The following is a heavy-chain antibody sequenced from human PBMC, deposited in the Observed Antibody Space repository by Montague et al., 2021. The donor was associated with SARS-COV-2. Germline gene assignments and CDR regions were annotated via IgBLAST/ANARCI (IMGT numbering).Heavy chain of an antibody. Sequence: SETLSLTCTVSGGSISSYYWSWIRQPPGKGLEWTGYIYYSGSTNYNPSLKSRVTISVDTSKSQFSLKLSSVTAADTAVYYCARDSRTDFDWLFPDSGSYYYYMDVWGKGTTVTVSS. V-gene: IGHV4-59*01. CDR3: ARDSRTDFDWLFPDSGSYYYYMDV. CDR1: GGSISSYY. J-gene: IGHJ6*03. CDR2: IYYSGST. D-gene: IGHD3-9*01.